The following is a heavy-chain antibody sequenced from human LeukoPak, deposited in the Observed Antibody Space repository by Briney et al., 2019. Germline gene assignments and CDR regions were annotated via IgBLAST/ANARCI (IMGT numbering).Heavy chain of an antibody. V-gene: IGHV1-69*13. CDR2: IIPIFGTA. CDR1: GGTFSSYA. D-gene: IGHD1-26*01. CDR3: ARGPLLNPEKYGGATLVDY. J-gene: IGHJ4*02. Sequence: GASVKVSCKASGGTFSSYAISWVRRAPGQGLEWMGGIIPIFGTANYAQKFQGRVTITADESTSTAYMELSSLRSEDTAVYYCARGPLLNPEKYGGATLVDYWGQGTLVTVSS.